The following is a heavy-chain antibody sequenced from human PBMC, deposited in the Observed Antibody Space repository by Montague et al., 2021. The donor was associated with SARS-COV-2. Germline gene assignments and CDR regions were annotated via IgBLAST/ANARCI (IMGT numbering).Heavy chain of an antibody. Sequence: LRLSCAASGFTFNDYAMSWVRQAPGKGLEWVSTISPTGGSTYYAASVEGRFTVSRDNSKNTVYLQMSSLRAEDTALYYCAKRGQCTDTSCLNFPDWGQGTLVTVSS. CDR3: AKRGQCTDTSCLNFPD. D-gene: IGHD2-2*01. V-gene: IGHV3-23*01. CDR2: ISPTGGST. J-gene: IGHJ4*02. CDR1: GFTFNDYA.